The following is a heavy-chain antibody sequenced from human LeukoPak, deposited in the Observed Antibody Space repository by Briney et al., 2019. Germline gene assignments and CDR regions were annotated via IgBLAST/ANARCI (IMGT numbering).Heavy chain of an antibody. CDR3: ARPANLYYFDY. J-gene: IGHJ4*02. CDR2: IYYSGST. V-gene: IGHV4-39*01. Sequence: SETLSLTCTVSGGSISSSSYYWGWIRQPPGKGLEWIGSIYYSGSTYYNPSLKSRVTISVDTSKNQLSLKLSSVTAADTAVYYCARPANLYYFDYWGQGTLVTVSS. CDR1: GGSISSSSYY. D-gene: IGHD2/OR15-2a*01.